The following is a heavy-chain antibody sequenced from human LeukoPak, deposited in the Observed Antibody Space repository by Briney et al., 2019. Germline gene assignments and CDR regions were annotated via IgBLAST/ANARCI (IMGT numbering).Heavy chain of an antibody. D-gene: IGHD6-13*01. CDR1: GGSFSGYY. V-gene: IGHV4-34*01. CDR2: INHSGST. Sequence: SETLSLTCAVYGGSFSGYYWSWIRQPPGKGLEWIGEINHSGSTNYNPSLKSRVTISVDTSKNQFSLKLSSVTAADTAVYYCARQGIAAAGTFYYYYYMDVWGKGTTVTISS. J-gene: IGHJ6*03. CDR3: ARQGIAAAGTFYYYYYMDV.